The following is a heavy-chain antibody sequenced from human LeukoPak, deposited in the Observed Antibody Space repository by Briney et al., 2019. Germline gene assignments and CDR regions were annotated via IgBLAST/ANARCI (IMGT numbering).Heavy chain of an antibody. CDR2: IYYSGST. V-gene: IGHV4-39*07. Sequence: SETLSLTCTVSGGSISSNTYYWGWIRQPPGKGLEWIGSIYYSGSTYYNPSLKSRVTISVDTSKNQFSLKLSSVTAADTAVYYCARVSSSSGYYYYYMDVWGKGTTVTVSS. CDR3: ARVSSSSGYYYYYMDV. D-gene: IGHD6-6*01. J-gene: IGHJ6*03. CDR1: GGSISSNTYY.